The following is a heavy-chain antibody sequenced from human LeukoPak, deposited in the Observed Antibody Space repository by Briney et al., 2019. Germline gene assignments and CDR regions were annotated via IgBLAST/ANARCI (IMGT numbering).Heavy chain of an antibody. D-gene: IGHD3-3*01. Sequence: PGRSLRLSCAASGFTFSSYWMSWVRQPPGKGLEWVANIKQDESEKYYVDSVKGRFTISRDNAKNSMYLQMNSLRAEDTAVYYCAKVTYYDFWSGPTGLDYWGQGTLVTVSS. CDR2: IKQDESEK. CDR3: AKVTYYDFWSGPTGLDY. CDR1: GFTFSSYW. V-gene: IGHV3-7*03. J-gene: IGHJ4*02.